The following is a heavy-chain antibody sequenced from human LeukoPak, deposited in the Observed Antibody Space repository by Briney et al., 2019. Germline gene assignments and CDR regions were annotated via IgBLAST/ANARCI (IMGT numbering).Heavy chain of an antibody. D-gene: IGHD2-15*01. CDR2: ISYDGSNK. V-gene: IGHV3-30*18. J-gene: IGHJ4*02. Sequence: GGSLRLSCAASGFTFSSYGMHWVRQAPGKGLEWVAVISYDGSNKYYADSVKGRFTISRDNSKNTLYLQTNSLRAEDTAVYYCAKEGCSGGSCSAFDYWGQGTLVTVSS. CDR3: AKEGCSGGSCSAFDY. CDR1: GFTFSSYG.